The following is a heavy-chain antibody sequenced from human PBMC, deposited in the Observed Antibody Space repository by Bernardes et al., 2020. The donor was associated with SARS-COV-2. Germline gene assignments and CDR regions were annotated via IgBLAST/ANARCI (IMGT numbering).Heavy chain of an antibody. V-gene: IGHV3-66*01. Sequence: APGKGLEWVSVFYSRDNTYYADSVKGRFTISRDNSKNTLYLQMNSLRAEDTAVYYCSRGTSLWFGELVDYWGQGNLVTVSS. CDR3: SRGTSLWFGELVDY. J-gene: IGHJ4*02. CDR2: FYSRDNT. D-gene: IGHD3-10*01.